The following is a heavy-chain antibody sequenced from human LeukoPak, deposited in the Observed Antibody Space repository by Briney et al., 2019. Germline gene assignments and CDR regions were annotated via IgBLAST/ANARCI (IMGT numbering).Heavy chain of an antibody. CDR2: IKQDGSEK. V-gene: IGHV3-7*01. CDR1: GFTFSSYW. CDR3: ARESFDFWSGYMDV. Sequence: GGSLRLSCAASGFTFSSYWMSWVRQAPGKGLEWVANIKQDGSEKYYVDSVKGRFTISRDNAKNSLYLQMNSLRAEDTAVYYCARESFDFWSGYMDVWGKGATVTVSS. J-gene: IGHJ6*03. D-gene: IGHD3-3*01.